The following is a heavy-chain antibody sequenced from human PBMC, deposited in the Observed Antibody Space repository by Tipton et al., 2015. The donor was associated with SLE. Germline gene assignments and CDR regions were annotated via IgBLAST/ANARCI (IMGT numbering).Heavy chain of an antibody. V-gene: IGHV7-4-1*02. D-gene: IGHD6-19*01. Sequence: QVQLVQSGSELKKPGASVRVSCKASGYSFSSYSVNWVRQAPGQGLEWMGWITTKSGDPTYAQDFAGRFVFSLDTSVSATYLEINNLEAADTAIYYCVRGGYSKGWAVDDWGQGTLVTVSS. CDR3: VRGGYSKGWAVDD. CDR1: GYSFSSYS. CDR2: ITTKSGDP. J-gene: IGHJ4*02.